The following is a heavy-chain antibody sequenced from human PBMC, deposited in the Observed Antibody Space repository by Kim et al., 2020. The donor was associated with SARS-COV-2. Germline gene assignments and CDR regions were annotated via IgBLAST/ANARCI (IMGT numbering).Heavy chain of an antibody. V-gene: IGHV1-2*06. Sequence: ASVKVSCKASGYTFTGYYMHWVRQAPGQGLEWMGRINPNSGGTNYAQKFQGRVTMTRDTSISTAYMELSRLRSDDTAVYYCARVNRRVATISGLLDYWGQGTLVTVSS. CDR2: INPNSGGT. CDR3: ARVNRRVATISGLLDY. CDR1: GYTFTGYY. J-gene: IGHJ4*02. D-gene: IGHD5-12*01.